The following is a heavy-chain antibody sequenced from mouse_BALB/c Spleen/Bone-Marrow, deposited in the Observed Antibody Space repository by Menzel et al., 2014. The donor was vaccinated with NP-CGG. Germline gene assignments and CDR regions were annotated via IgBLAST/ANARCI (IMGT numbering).Heavy chain of an antibody. Sequence: VQLQQSGAELVKPGASVKLSCAASGFNIKDTYMHWVKQRPEQGLEWIGRIDPANGNTKYDPKFQDKATITTDTSSNTAYLQLSSPTSEDTAVYYCARYGNGLMDYWGQGTSVTVSS. CDR1: GFNIKDTY. CDR2: IDPANGNT. D-gene: IGHD2-1*01. V-gene: IGHV14-3*02. CDR3: ARYGNGLMDY. J-gene: IGHJ4*01.